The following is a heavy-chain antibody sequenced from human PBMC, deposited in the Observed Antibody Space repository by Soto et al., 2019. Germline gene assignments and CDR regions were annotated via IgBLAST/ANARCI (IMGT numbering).Heavy chain of an antibody. CDR2: INPNSGGT. V-gene: IGHV1-2*02. CDR1: GYTFTGYY. D-gene: IGHD6-13*01. Sequence: ASVKVSCKASGYTFTGYYMHWVRQAPGQGLEWMGWINPNSGGTNYAQKFQGRATMTRDTSISTAYMELTSVTAADTAVYYCARQTTFSSSWYDYWGQGTLVTVSS. CDR3: ARQTTFSSSWYDY. J-gene: IGHJ4*02.